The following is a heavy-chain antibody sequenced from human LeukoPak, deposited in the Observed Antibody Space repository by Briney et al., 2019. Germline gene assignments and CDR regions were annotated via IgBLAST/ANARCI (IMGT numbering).Heavy chain of an antibody. Sequence: GGSLRLSCAASGFTFSNFAMSWVRQAPGKGLEWVSGINGRGGSTYYADSVKGRFTISRDNAKNSLYLQMNSLRAEDTAVYYCARGRGIAEDYWGQGTLVTVSS. CDR2: INGRGGST. D-gene: IGHD6-13*01. CDR3: ARGRGIAEDY. J-gene: IGHJ4*02. V-gene: IGHV3-23*01. CDR1: GFTFSNFA.